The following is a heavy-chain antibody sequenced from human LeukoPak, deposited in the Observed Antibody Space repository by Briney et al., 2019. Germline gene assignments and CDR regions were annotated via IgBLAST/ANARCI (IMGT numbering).Heavy chain of an antibody. CDR2: ISYDGSNK. CDR3: ARAGVEYSYGNWFDP. J-gene: IGHJ5*02. CDR1: GFTFSSYA. Sequence: GRSLRLSCAASGFTFSSYAMPWVRQAPGKGLEWVAVISYDGSNKYYADSVKGRFTISRDNSKNTLYLQMNSLRAEDTAVYYCARAGVEYSYGNWFDPWGQGTLVTVSS. V-gene: IGHV3-30-3*01. D-gene: IGHD5-18*01.